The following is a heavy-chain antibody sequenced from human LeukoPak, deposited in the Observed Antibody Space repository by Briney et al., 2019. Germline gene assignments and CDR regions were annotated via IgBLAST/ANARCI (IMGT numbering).Heavy chain of an antibody. Sequence: GGSLRLSCAVSGFTFSSYSMTWVRQAPGKGLEWVSYISSSGSTIYYADSVKGRFTISRDNAKNSLYLQMNSLRAEDTAVYYCARESGGSFLNYYYYYMDVWGKGTTVTVSS. J-gene: IGHJ6*03. CDR3: ARESGGSFLNYYYYYMDV. CDR1: GFTFSSYS. CDR2: ISSSGSTI. D-gene: IGHD1-26*01. V-gene: IGHV3-48*01.